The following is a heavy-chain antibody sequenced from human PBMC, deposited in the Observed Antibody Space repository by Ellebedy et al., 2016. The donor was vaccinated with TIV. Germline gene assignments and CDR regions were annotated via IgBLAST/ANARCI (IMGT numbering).Heavy chain of an antibody. CDR3: ARDLSVNRFDP. CDR1: GYTFTASY. CDR2: INPNSGGT. V-gene: IGHV1-2*02. J-gene: IGHJ5*02. D-gene: IGHD5/OR15-5a*01. Sequence: AASVKVSCKASGYTFTASYLHWVRQAPGQGLEWMGWINPNSGGTTYAQSFQGRLTMTRDTSINTAYMELRRLRSDDTAVYYCARDLSVNRFDPWGQGTLVTVSS.